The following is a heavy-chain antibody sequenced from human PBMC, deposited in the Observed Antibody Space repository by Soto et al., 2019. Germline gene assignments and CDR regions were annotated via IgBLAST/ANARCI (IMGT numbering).Heavy chain of an antibody. V-gene: IGHV4-59*01. Sequence: SETLSLTCTVSGGSISSYYWSWIRQPPGKGLEWIGYIYYSGSTNYNPSLKSRVTISVDTSKNQFSLKLSPVTAADTAVYYCARTLGFLDTAMFYFDYWGQGTLVTVSS. J-gene: IGHJ4*02. CDR1: GGSISSYY. CDR2: IYYSGST. CDR3: ARTLGFLDTAMFYFDY. D-gene: IGHD5-18*01.